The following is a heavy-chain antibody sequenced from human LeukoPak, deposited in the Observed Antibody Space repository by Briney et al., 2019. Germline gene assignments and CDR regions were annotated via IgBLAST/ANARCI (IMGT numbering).Heavy chain of an antibody. Sequence: TSETLSLTCTVSGAHISNYYWTWVRQSAAQGLECIGRLHASESTIYNPSLKSRVTMSIDTSKDQLSLTLTSVTAADSAVYYCASLSSGAAFGVWGQGTVVTVSS. CDR3: ASLSSGAAFGV. D-gene: IGHD3-22*01. CDR1: GAHISNYY. J-gene: IGHJ3*01. V-gene: IGHV4-4*07. CDR2: LHASEST.